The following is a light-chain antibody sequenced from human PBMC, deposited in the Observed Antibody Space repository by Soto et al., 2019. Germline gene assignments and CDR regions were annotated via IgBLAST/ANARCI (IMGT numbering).Light chain of an antibody. CDR3: QQYYNWPKT. Sequence: EIVLTHSPATLSVCPGEIATLSCRASQSVSSNLAWYQQKPGQAPRLLIYGASTRATGIPARFSGSGSGTEFTLTISSLQSEDFAVYYGQQYYNWPKTFGQGTKVDIK. CDR1: QSVSSN. V-gene: IGKV3-15*01. J-gene: IGKJ1*01. CDR2: GAS.